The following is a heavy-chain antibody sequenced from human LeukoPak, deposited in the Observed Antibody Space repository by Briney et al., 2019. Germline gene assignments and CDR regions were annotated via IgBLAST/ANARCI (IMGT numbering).Heavy chain of an antibody. D-gene: IGHD3-22*01. CDR2: ISYDGSDK. CDR3: AREGSSGYYPY. CDR1: GFTFSSYP. Sequence: GGSLRLSCAASGFTFSSYPMHWVRQAPGKGLEWVAVISYDGSDKHYADPVKGRFTISRDNSKNTLYLQMNSLRAEDTAVYYCAREGSSGYYPYWGQGILVTVSS. V-gene: IGHV3-30-3*01. J-gene: IGHJ4*02.